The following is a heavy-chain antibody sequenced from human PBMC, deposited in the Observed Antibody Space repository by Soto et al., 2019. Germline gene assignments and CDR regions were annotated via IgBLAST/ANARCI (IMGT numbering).Heavy chain of an antibody. CDR2: ISSNGDST. Sequence: LRFSCSASGFTFSMFSMHWVRQAPGKGLEYVSGISSNGDSTYYADSVKGRFTISRDNSKNTLYLQMSSLRAVDTAVYYCVHPRSTVQIPPTWGQGTLVTVSS. J-gene: IGHJ5*02. V-gene: IGHV3-64D*06. D-gene: IGHD4-17*01. CDR1: GFTFSMFS. CDR3: VHPRSTVQIPPT.